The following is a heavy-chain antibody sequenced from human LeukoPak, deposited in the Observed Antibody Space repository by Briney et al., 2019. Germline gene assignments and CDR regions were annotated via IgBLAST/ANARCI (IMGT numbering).Heavy chain of an antibody. Sequence: PGGSLRLSCAASGFIFSSCAMSWVRQDPGKGLEWVSAISGSGASTYYADHVKGRFTTSRLNSKNTLYLKMSSLRAEDTAVYYCAKAGNYGDYYFDYWGQGTPVTVSS. J-gene: IGHJ4*02. CDR3: AKAGNYGDYYFDY. V-gene: IGHV3-23*01. CDR1: GFIFSSCA. CDR2: ISGSGAST. D-gene: IGHD4-17*01.